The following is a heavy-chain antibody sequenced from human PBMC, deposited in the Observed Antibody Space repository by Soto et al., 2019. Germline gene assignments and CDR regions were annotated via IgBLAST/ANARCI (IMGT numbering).Heavy chain of an antibody. CDR1: GYTFTSYY. Sequence: ASVKVSCKASGYTFTSYYMHWVRQAPGQGLEWMGIINPSGGSTSYAQKFQGRVNMTRDTSTSTVYMELSSLRSEDTALYYCASFSGSYSGPYYYGMDVWGQGTTVTVSS. CDR2: INPSGGST. V-gene: IGHV1-46*01. J-gene: IGHJ6*02. CDR3: ASFSGSYSGPYYYGMDV. D-gene: IGHD1-26*01.